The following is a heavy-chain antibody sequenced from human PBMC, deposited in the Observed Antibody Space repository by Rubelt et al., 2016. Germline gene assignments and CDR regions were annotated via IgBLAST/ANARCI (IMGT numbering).Heavy chain of an antibody. CDR1: GGSFSGYY. CDR3: ARGRMPDGWYPYCFDY. CDR2: INHSGST. V-gene: IGHV4-34*01. D-gene: IGHD6-19*01. Sequence: QVQLQQWGAGLLKPSETLSLTCAVYGGSFSGYYWSWIRQPPGKGLEWIGEINHSGSTNYNPSLKSRVTISVDTSKNQFPLSLSSVTAADTAVYYCARGRMPDGWYPYCFDYWGQGILVTVS. J-gene: IGHJ4*02.